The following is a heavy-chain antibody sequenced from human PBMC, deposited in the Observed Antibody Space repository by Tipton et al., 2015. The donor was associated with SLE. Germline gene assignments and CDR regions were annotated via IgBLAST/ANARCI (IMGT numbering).Heavy chain of an antibody. CDR3: VRDREDHGNYPTVYYRYYMDV. CDR1: GGPLSSGGYY. J-gene: IGHJ6*03. D-gene: IGHD4-11*01. CDR2: IYYGGST. Sequence: TLSLTCTVSGGPLSSGGYYWSWIRQHPEKGLEWIGYIYYGGSTFYNPSLRSRVTFSESPSKNQFSLRLNSVTAADTAVYYCVRDREDHGNYPTVYYRYYMDVWGKGITVTVSS. V-gene: IGHV4-31*03.